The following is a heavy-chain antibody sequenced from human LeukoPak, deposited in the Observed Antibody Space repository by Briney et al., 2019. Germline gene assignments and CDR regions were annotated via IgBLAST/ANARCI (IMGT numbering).Heavy chain of an antibody. V-gene: IGHV5-51*01. J-gene: IGHJ3*02. CDR3: ARGGYSYGYSHAFDI. CDR2: IYPGDSDT. Sequence: GESLKISCKGSGYSFTSYWIGWVRQMPGKGLEWMGIIYPGDSDTRYSPSFQGQVTISADKSISTAYLQWSSLKASDTAMYYCARGGYSYGYSHAFDIWGQGTMVTVSS. D-gene: IGHD5-18*01. CDR1: GYSFTSYW.